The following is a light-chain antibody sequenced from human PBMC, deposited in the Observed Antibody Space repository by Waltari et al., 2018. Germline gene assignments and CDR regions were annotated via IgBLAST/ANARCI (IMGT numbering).Light chain of an antibody. Sequence: DIQMTQSPFYVSASVGDRVTITCRASQSISTWLAWYQQKPGRAPNLLVYGASTLQGEVPSRFSGSGSGTDFTLTISSLQPEDCATYYCQQAHSFPLTFGGGTKVEI. CDR3: QQAHSFPLT. CDR2: GAS. J-gene: IGKJ4*01. V-gene: IGKV1-12*01. CDR1: QSISTW.